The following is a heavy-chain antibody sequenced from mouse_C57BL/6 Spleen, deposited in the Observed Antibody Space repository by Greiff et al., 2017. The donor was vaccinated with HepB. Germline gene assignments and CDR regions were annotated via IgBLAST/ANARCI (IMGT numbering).Heavy chain of an antibody. Sequence: ESGPGLVKPSQSLSLTCSVTGYSITSGYYWNWIRQFPGNKLEWMGYISYDGSNNYNPSLKNLISITRDTSKNQFFLKLNSVTTEDTATYYCARRGYYGSFAYWGQGTLVTVSA. J-gene: IGHJ3*01. CDR2: ISYDGSN. V-gene: IGHV3-6*01. CDR1: GYSITSGYY. CDR3: ARRGYYGSFAY. D-gene: IGHD1-1*01.